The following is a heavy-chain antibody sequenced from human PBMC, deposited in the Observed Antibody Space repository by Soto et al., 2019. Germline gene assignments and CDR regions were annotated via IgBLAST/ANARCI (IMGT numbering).Heavy chain of an antibody. CDR3: ARLIGYCRKHDCPWTFDI. Sequence: GESPKICCKTSGYSFISYGVAWVRQLPGKGLEWMGTFYPGDSTSTYSPSFQGQVTISVDKSISTAYLQLSSLKASDTAMYYCARLIGYCRKHDCPWTFDIWGTGTMVTV. CDR2: FYPGDSTS. CDR1: GYSFISYG. V-gene: IGHV5-51*01. J-gene: IGHJ3*02. D-gene: IGHD2-15*01.